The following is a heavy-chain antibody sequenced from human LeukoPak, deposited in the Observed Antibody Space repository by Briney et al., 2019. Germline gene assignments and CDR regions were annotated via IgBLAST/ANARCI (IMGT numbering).Heavy chain of an antibody. V-gene: IGHV3-23*01. Sequence: PGGTLRLSCAASGFTFSSYAMSWVRQAPGEGLEWVSAISGSGGSTYYADSVKGRFTISRDNSKNTLYLQMNSLRAEDTAVYYCAKDKGRLGELDYWGQGTLVTVSS. CDR1: GFTFSSYA. CDR3: AKDKGRLGELDY. D-gene: IGHD3-16*01. CDR2: ISGSGGST. J-gene: IGHJ4*02.